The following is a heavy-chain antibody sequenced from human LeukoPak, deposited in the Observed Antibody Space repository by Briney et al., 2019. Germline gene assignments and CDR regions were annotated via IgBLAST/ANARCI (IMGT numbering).Heavy chain of an antibody. Sequence: PSETLSLTCTVSGGSLSSYYWSWIRQPPGKGLEWIGYIYYSGSTNYNPSLKSRVTISVDTSKNQFSLKLSSVTAADTAVYYCARGVDYYYYYMDVWGKGTTVTVSS. CDR2: IYYSGST. CDR1: GGSLSSYY. J-gene: IGHJ6*03. V-gene: IGHV4-59*01. CDR3: ARGVDYYYYYMDV.